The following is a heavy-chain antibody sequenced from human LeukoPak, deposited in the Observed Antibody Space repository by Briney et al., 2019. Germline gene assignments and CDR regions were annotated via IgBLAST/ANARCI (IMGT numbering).Heavy chain of an antibody. D-gene: IGHD3-3*01. V-gene: IGHV4-34*01. CDR1: GGSFSGYY. CDR2: INHSGST. CDR3: ARGRVYYDFLTRGNWFDP. J-gene: IGHJ5*02. Sequence: PSETLSLTCAVYGGSFSGYYWSWIRQPPGKGLEWIGEINHSGSTNYNPSLKSRVTISVDTSKNQFSLKLSSVTAADTAVYYCARGRVYYDFLTRGNWFDPWGQGTLVTVSS.